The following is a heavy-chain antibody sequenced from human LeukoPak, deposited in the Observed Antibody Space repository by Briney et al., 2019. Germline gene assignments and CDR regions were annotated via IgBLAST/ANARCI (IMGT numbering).Heavy chain of an antibody. CDR2: ISNDGGGT. J-gene: IGHJ5*02. Sequence: GGSLRLPCAAPGFTFSTYSMNWVRQAPGKGLEWVSAISNDGGGTQYADFVEGRFTISRDNSKNTLFLQMSSLRAEDTALHYCAKGSSGYFADLWGQGTLVTVSS. CDR1: GFTFSTYS. D-gene: IGHD3-22*01. CDR3: AKGSSGYFADL. V-gene: IGHV3-23*01.